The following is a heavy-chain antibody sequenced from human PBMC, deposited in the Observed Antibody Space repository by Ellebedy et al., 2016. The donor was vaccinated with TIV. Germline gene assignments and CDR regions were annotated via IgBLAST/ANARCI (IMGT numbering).Heavy chain of an antibody. CDR3: ARENPYYDSLIGYSYYCDY. Sequence: GESLKISCAASGFTFSNYWIDWVRQAPGKGLEWVANINQDGSEGYYVDSVKGRFTISRDNAKNSLYLQMHSLRAEDTAVYFCARENPYYDSLIGYSYYCDYWGQGTLVTVSS. CDR2: INQDGSEG. CDR1: GFTFSNYW. V-gene: IGHV3-7*01. J-gene: IGHJ4*02. D-gene: IGHD3-3*01.